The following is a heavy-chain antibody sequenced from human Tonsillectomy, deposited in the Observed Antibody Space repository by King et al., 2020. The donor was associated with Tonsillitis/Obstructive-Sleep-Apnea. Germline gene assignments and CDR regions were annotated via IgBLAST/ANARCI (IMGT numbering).Heavy chain of an antibody. CDR3: VRDWSFDI. Sequence: VQLVESGEGLVQPGGSLRLSCAASGFTFSSYAMHWVRQAPGKGLEYVSAIHKTGGSTYYADSVKGRFTISRDNSKNTLYLQMGSLRAEDMAVYYCVRDWSFDIWGQGKMVTVSS. V-gene: IGHV3-64*02. CDR1: GFTFSSYA. J-gene: IGHJ3*02. CDR2: IHKTGGST.